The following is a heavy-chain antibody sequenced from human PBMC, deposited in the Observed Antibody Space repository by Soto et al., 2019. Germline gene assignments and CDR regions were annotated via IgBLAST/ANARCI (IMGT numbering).Heavy chain of an antibody. Sequence: GASVKVSCKASGGTFSSYAISWVRQAPGQGLEWMGDIIPIFGTANYAQKFQGRVTITADESTSTAYMDLSSLRSEDTAVYYCSAAAGSYYYGMDVWGQGTTVTVSS. D-gene: IGHD6-13*01. V-gene: IGHV1-69*13. CDR1: GGTFSSYA. J-gene: IGHJ6*02. CDR2: IIPIFGTA. CDR3: SAAAGSYYYGMDV.